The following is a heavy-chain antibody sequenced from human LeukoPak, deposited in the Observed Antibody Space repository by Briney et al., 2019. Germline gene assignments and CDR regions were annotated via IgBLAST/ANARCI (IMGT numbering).Heavy chain of an antibody. CDR3: ARVQRLAAIDY. V-gene: IGHV3-48*01. D-gene: IGHD6-6*01. CDR1: GFAFNTYA. Sequence: PGGSLRLSCAASGFAFNTYAMNWVRQAPGKGLEWVSYIRSGSNTIYYADSVKGRFTVSRDNSKNTLYLQMNSLRAEDTAVYYCARVQRLAAIDYWGQGTLVTVSS. J-gene: IGHJ4*02. CDR2: IRSGSNTI.